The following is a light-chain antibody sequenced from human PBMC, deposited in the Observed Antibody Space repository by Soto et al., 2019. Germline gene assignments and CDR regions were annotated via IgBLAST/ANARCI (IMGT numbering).Light chain of an antibody. J-gene: IGLJ2*01. CDR3: AAWDDSLSGHVV. Sequence: QSVLTQPPSTSRTPGQRVTISCSGSSSNIESNAVNWYQQLPGTAPRLLIYANDQRPSGLPARFSGSKYGTSASLAISGLQSEDEAVYYCAAWDDSLSGHVVFGGGTKLTVL. V-gene: IGLV1-44*01. CDR2: AND. CDR1: SSNIESNA.